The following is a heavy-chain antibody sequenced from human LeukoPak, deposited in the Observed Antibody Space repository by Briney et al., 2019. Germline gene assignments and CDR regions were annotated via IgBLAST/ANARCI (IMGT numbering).Heavy chain of an antibody. D-gene: IGHD3-16*01. J-gene: IGHJ3*02. V-gene: IGHV3-74*01. CDR3: ARGGGDHAFDI. Sequence: GGSLRLSCAASGFIFSNYWMHWVRQAPGKRLVWVSRINSDGSNTRYADSVKGRFTTSRDNAKNTLYLQLSSLRVEDTAVYFCARGGGDHAFDIWGQGTLVTVSS. CDR1: GFIFSNYW. CDR2: INSDGSNT.